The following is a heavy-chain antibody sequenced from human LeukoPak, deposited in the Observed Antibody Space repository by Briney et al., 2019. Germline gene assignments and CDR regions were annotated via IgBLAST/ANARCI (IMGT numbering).Heavy chain of an antibody. V-gene: IGHV3-23*01. Sequence: GGSLRLSCAASGFTFSSYAMSWVRQAPGKGLEWVSAISGSGGSTYYADSVKGRFTISRDNSKNTLYLQMNSLRAEDTAVYYCAKPLSPYYDFWNDDYWGQGTLVIVSS. J-gene: IGHJ4*02. CDR3: AKPLSPYYDFWNDDY. CDR2: ISGSGGST. D-gene: IGHD3-3*01. CDR1: GFTFSSYA.